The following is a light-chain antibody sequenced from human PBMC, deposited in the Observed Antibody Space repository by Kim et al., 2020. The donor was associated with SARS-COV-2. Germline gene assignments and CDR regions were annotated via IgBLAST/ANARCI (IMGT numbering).Light chain of an antibody. J-gene: IGKJ2*03. Sequence: SASVGDRVTITCQSSQDISHYLNWYQQKPGKVPKLLIYDISNLQSGVPSRFSGGRSGTDFSLTISSLQPEDFATYYCQQYDSLPYSFGQGTKLEI. V-gene: IGKV1-33*01. CDR1: QDISHY. CDR3: QQYDSLPYS. CDR2: DIS.